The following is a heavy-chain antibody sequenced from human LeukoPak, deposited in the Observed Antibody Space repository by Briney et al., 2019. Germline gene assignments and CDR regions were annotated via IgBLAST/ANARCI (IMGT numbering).Heavy chain of an antibody. V-gene: IGHV3-48*03. CDR1: GFTFSSYE. CDR3: ARCPYSSGSPIDY. D-gene: IGHD6-19*01. Sequence: GGSLRLSCAASGFTFSSYEMNWVRQAPGKGLEWVSYISSSGSNIYYADSVKGRFTISRDNAKNSLYLQMNSLRAEDTAVYYCARCPYSSGSPIDYWGQGTLVTVSS. J-gene: IGHJ4*02. CDR2: ISSSGSNI.